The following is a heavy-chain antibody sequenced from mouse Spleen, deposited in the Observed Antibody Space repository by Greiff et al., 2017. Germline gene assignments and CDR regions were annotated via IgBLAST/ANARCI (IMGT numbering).Heavy chain of an antibody. V-gene: IGHV2-2*01. J-gene: IGHJ1*01. D-gene: IGHD2-1*01. Sequence: VQLVESGPGLVQPSQSLSITCTASGFSFTGYGVRWVRQSPGKGLEWLGVIWSGGSTDYNAAFISRLSISKDNSKSQVFFKMNSLQADDTAIYYCASYGNFLDVWGAGTTVTVSS. CDR2: IWSGGST. CDR1: GFSFTGYG. CDR3: ASYGNFLDV.